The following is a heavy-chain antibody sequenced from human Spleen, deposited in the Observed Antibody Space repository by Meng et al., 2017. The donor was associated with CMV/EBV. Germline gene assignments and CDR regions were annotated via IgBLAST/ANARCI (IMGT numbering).Heavy chain of an antibody. V-gene: IGHV5-51*01. CDR1: GYSFTSYW. CDR2: IFPDDSDT. CDR3: ASSPPPYSSGWYLFNGFDY. J-gene: IGHJ4*02. Sequence: GGSLRLSCKGSGYSFTSYWIAWVRQMPGKGLEWMGIIFPDDSDTKYSPSFQGQVTISADKSISTAYLQWSSLKASDTAMYYCASSPPPYSSGWYLFNGFDYWGQGTLVTVSS. D-gene: IGHD6-19*01.